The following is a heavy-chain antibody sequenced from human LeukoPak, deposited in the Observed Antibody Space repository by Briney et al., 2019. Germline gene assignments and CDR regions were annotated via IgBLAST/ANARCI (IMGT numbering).Heavy chain of an antibody. D-gene: IGHD4-17*01. V-gene: IGHV3-30-3*01. CDR2: ISYDGSNK. CDR1: GFTFSSYA. J-gene: IGHJ3*02. Sequence: GGSLRLSCAASGFTFSSYAMHWVRQAPGKGLEWVAVISYDGSNKYYADSVKGRFTISRDNSKNTLYLQMNSLRAEDTAVYYCARGNYGDYRPVGAFDIWGQGTMVPVSS. CDR3: ARGNYGDYRPVGAFDI.